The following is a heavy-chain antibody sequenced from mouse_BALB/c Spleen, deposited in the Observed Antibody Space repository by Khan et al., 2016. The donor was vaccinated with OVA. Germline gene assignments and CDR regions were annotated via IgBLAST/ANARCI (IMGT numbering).Heavy chain of an antibody. CDR2: ISYSGNT. CDR1: GYSITSDYV. D-gene: IGHD1-1*01. J-gene: IGHJ2*01. Sequence: EVQLVESGPGLVKPSQSLSLTCTVTGYSITSDYVWNWIRQFPGNKLEWMGFISYSGNTKYNPSLKSRFSITRDTSKNQFFLHLNSVTIEDTATYYCARVYGGDFDYWGQGTTLTVSS. CDR3: ARVYGGDFDY. V-gene: IGHV3-2*02.